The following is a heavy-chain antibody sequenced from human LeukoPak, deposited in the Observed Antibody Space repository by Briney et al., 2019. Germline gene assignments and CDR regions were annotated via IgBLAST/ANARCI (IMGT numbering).Heavy chain of an antibody. J-gene: IGHJ5*02. V-gene: IGHV4-34*01. CDR2: INHSGST. CDR3: ARGLTHFDP. D-gene: IGHD2-15*01. Sequence: SETLSLTCAVYGGSFSGYYWSWIRQPPGKGLEWIGEINHSGSTNYNPSLKSRVTISIDTSKNQFSLKLSSVTAADTAVYYCARGLTHFDPWGQGTLVTVSS. CDR1: GGSFSGYY.